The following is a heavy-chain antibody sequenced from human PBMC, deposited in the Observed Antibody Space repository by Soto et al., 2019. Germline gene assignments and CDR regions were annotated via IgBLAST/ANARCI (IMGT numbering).Heavy chain of an antibody. Sequence: QVQLVQSGAEVKKPGASVKVSCKASGYTFTSYGISWVRQAPGLGLEWMGWISAYNGNTNYAQKLQGRVTMTTDTSTSTAYMELRSLRSDDTAVYYCARDSVTMVRGVIINLTRSPYYYYGMDVWGQGTTVTVSS. CDR2: ISAYNGNT. CDR1: GYTFTSYG. D-gene: IGHD3-10*01. V-gene: IGHV1-18*01. J-gene: IGHJ6*02. CDR3: ARDSVTMVRGVIINLTRSPYYYYGMDV.